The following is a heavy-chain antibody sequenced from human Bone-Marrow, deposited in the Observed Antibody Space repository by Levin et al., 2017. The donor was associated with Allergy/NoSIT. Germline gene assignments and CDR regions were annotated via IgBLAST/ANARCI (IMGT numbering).Heavy chain of an antibody. CDR1: GGTFGSFA. Sequence: ASVKVSCKASGGTFGSFALSWMRQAPGQSLEWLGGIIPQFGETDYAQNFQGRVTITADRSASAAYMELSRLTSGDTAVYYCARVVENHVDFARGAFDIWGQGTMVTVSS. D-gene: IGHD1-14*01. CDR2: IIPQFGET. J-gene: IGHJ3*02. V-gene: IGHV1-69*06. CDR3: ARVVENHVDFARGAFDI.